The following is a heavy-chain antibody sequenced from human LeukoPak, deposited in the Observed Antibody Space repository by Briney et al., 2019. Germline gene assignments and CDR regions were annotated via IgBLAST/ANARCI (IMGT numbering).Heavy chain of an antibody. D-gene: IGHD3-16*01. CDR1: GYTFTSYY. Sequence: ASVKVSCKASGYTFTSYYMHWVRQPPGQGLEWMGIINPSGGSTSYAQKFQGRVTMTRDTSTSTVYMELSSLRSEDTAVYYCARDLEGLRLGELTYFDYWGQGTLVTVSS. CDR2: INPSGGST. CDR3: ARDLEGLRLGELTYFDY. V-gene: IGHV1-46*01. J-gene: IGHJ4*02.